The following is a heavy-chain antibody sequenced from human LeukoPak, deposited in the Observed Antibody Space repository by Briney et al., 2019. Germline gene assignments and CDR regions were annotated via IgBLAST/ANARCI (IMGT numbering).Heavy chain of an antibody. CDR3: AKVVSWFGELW. CDR1: GFSFSNFE. J-gene: IGHJ4*02. CDR2: IYSRSSSI. V-gene: IGHV3-48*02. D-gene: IGHD3-10*01. Sequence: GGSLRLSCAASGFSFSNFEMNWVRQAPGKGVEWLSYIYSRSSSIFYADSVKGGFTISRDNSKNTLYLQMNSLRDEDTAVYYCAKVVSWFGELWWGQGTLVTVSS.